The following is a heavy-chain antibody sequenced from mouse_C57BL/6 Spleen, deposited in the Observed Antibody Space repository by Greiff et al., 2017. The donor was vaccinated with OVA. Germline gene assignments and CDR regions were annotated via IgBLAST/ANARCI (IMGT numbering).Heavy chain of an antibody. D-gene: IGHD2-3*01. V-gene: IGHV5-17*01. CDR1: GFTFSDYG. CDR2: ISSGSSTI. CDR3: ARGDDGYPDY. Sequence: EVKLVESGGGLVKPGGSLKLSCAASGFTFSDYGMHWVRQAPEKGLEWVAYISSGSSTIYYADTVKGRFTISRDNAKNTLFLQMTSLRSEDTAMYYFARGDDGYPDYWGQGTTLTVSS. J-gene: IGHJ2*01.